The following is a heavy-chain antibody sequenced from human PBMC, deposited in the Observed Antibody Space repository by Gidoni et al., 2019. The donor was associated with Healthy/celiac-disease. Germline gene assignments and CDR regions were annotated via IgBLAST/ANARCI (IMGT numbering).Heavy chain of an antibody. CDR3: GRGERRNSSSHRQFDY. CDR2: INPSGGSR. J-gene: IGHJ4*02. D-gene: IGHD6-6*01. CDR1: GYTFTRYS. Sequence: QVHLVQSGAEVNHPWASVTVSFQASGYTFTRYSMHWVLQAPGQVLEWMGIINPSGGSRRYEQKFQGRVTMTRDKSTSTVYMELSSLRSEDTAVDYCGRGERRNSSSHRQFDYWGQGTLVTVSS. V-gene: IGHV1-46*01.